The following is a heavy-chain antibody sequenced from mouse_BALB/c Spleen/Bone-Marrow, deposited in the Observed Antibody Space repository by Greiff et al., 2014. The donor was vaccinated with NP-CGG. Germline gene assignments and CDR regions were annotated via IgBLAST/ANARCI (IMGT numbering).Heavy chain of an antibody. Sequence: EVKLMESRAELVRSGASVKLSCTASGFNIKDYYMHWVKQRPEQGLEWIGWIDPENGDTEYAPKFQGKATMTADTSSNTAYLQLSSLTSEDTAVYYCNEGYGNYGYWGQGTTLTVSS. CDR3: NEGYGNYGY. V-gene: IGHV14-4*02. CDR2: IDPENGDT. CDR1: GFNIKDYY. J-gene: IGHJ2*01. D-gene: IGHD2-10*02.